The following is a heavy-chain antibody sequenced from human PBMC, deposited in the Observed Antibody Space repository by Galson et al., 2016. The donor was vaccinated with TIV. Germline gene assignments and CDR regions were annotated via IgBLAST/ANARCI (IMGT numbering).Heavy chain of an antibody. V-gene: IGHV3-23*01. CDR3: AKTYHSLKGNGDWLMAFDV. Sequence: SLRLSCAASGFRFRSYAMTWVRQAPGKGLEWVSSISGGGDITYYADSVKGRFTISRDNSRNTLYLQMNSLRPEDTATFYCAKTYHSLKGNGDWLMAFDVWGQGTMVIVAS. CDR2: ISGGGDIT. D-gene: IGHD2-8*01. CDR1: GFRFRSYA. J-gene: IGHJ3*01.